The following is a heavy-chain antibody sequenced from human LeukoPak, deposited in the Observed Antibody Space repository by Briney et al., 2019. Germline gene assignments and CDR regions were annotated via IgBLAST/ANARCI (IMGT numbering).Heavy chain of an antibody. CDR3: ARGGRDGYNFDY. J-gene: IGHJ4*02. D-gene: IGHD2-21*01. V-gene: IGHV3-21*01. CDR1: GFTFSSYS. CDR2: ISSSSSYM. Sequence: GGSLRLSCAASGFTFSSYSMTWVRQAPGKGLEWVSSISSSSSYMYYADSVKGRFTISRDNAKNSLYLQMNSLRAEDTAVYYCARGGRDGYNFDYWGQGTLVTVSS.